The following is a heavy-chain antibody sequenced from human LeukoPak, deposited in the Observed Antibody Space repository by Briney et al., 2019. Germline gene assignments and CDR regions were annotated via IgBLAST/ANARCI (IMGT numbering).Heavy chain of an antibody. V-gene: IGHV3-21*01. CDR3: ARGRSSGWYFDS. D-gene: IGHD6-19*01. Sequence: GGSLRLSCAASGFTFSSYSMNWVRQAPGKGLEWVSSISSSSSYIYYADSVKGRFTISRDNAKNSLYLQMNSLRAEDTAVYYCARGRSSGWYFDSWGQGTLVTVSS. CDR2: ISSSSSYI. CDR1: GFTFSSYS. J-gene: IGHJ4*02.